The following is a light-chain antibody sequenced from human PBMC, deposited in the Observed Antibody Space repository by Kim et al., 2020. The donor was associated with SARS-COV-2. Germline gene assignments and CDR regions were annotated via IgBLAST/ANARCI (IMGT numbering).Light chain of an antibody. V-gene: IGLV3-19*01. Sequence: ALGQTVTITCQGDRLRTNYANWFQQKPGQAPILVVSATNNRPSGIPGRFSGSISGDTVSLTITGAQADDEADYYCNSRDSSGYHVVFGGGTQLTVL. J-gene: IGLJ2*01. CDR2: ATN. CDR3: NSRDSSGYHVV. CDR1: RLRTNY.